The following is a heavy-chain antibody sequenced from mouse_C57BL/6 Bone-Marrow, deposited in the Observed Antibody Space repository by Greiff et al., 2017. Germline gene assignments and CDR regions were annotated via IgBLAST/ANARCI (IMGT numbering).Heavy chain of an antibody. CDR3: ARGNFPYYYGSSPAWFAY. V-gene: IGHV1-53*01. CDR2: INPSNGGT. CDR1: GYTFTSYG. D-gene: IGHD1-1*01. J-gene: IGHJ3*01. Sequence: QVQLKQPGTELVKPGASVKLSCKASGYTFTSYGMHWVKQRPGQGLEWIGNINPSNGGTNYNEKFKSKATLTVDKSSSTAYMQLSSLTSEDSAVXYCARGNFPYYYGSSPAWFAYWGQGTLVTVSA.